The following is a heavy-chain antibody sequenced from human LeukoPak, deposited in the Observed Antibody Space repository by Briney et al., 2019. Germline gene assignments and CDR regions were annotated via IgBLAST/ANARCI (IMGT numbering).Heavy chain of an antibody. D-gene: IGHD2/OR15-2a*01. Sequence: PWASVKVSCKASGYTFTSYYTHWVRQAPGQGLEWMGIIKPSGGSTLYAQKFQGRVTVTSDMSTSTVYVELSSLRSEDTAVYYCAREDPENFNFDYWGQGTLVTVSS. CDR1: GYTFTSYY. CDR2: IKPSGGST. V-gene: IGHV1-46*01. J-gene: IGHJ4*02. CDR3: AREDPENFNFDY.